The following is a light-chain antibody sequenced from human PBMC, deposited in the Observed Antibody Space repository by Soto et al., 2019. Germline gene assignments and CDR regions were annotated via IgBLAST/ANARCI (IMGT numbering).Light chain of an antibody. CDR2: DAS. CDR1: QSISTW. CDR3: LQHNSYSWS. J-gene: IGKJ1*01. V-gene: IGKV1-5*01. Sequence: DIEVTQSPSSVSALVGDRVTITCRASQSISTWLAWYQQKPGKAPNLLIYDASSLESGVPSRFSGSGSGTEFTLTISSLQPDDFATYYCLQHNSYSWSFGQGTKVDIK.